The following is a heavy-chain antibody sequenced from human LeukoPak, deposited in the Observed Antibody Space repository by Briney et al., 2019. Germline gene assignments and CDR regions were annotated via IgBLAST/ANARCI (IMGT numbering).Heavy chain of an antibody. CDR1: GFTFSSYW. CDR2: INQDGSDK. Sequence: GGSLRLSCAASGFTFSSYWMSWVRRAPGKGLEWVATINQDGSDKYYLDSVEGRFAISRDNAKNSLYLQMNSLRAEDTAVYYCARVRDFYEAFDVWGQGTMVTVSS. CDR3: ARVRDFYEAFDV. V-gene: IGHV3-7*01. D-gene: IGHD2/OR15-2a*01. J-gene: IGHJ3*01.